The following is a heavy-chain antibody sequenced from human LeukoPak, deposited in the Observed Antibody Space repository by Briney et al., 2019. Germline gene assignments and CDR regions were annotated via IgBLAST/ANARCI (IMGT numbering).Heavy chain of an antibody. CDR1: GYTFTGYY. V-gene: IGHV1-2*02. D-gene: IGHD6-19*01. CDR2: INPNSGGT. Sequence: ASVKVSCKASGYTFTGYYMHWVRQAPGQGLEWMGWINPNSGGTNYAQKFQGRVTMTRDTSISTAYMELSRLRSDDTAVYYCARVRNSSGWRAEYFQHWGQGTLVTVSS. J-gene: IGHJ1*01. CDR3: ARVRNSSGWRAEYFQH.